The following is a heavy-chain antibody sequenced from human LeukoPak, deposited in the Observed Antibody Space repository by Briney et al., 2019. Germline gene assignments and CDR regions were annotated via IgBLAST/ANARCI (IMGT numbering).Heavy chain of an antibody. V-gene: IGHV3-21*01. D-gene: IGHD6-19*01. Sequence: GGSLRLSCAASGFTFSSYTMNWVRQAPGKGLEWVSSISSSSSYRDYAGSVKGRFTISRDNAKNSLYMQKNRLRAEDTDVYYGARGNVADAPNWFDPWGQGTLVTVSS. CDR2: ISSSSSYR. CDR3: ARGNVADAPNWFDP. CDR1: GFTFSSYT. J-gene: IGHJ5*02.